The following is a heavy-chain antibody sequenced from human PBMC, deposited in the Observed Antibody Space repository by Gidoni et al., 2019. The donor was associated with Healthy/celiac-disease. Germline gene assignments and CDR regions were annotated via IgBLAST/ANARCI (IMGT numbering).Heavy chain of an antibody. V-gene: IGHV1-18*01. D-gene: IGHD3-3*01. Sequence: QVQLVRSGPQGHNPWASVTLSCPSSGYASPGSGISWLRQAPRHGLDWKGWISAYNGNKNYAQKHQGRVNMSTDTSTSTAYMELRSLRSDDTAVYYCARGVVGYDFWSGDYYGMDVWGQGTTVTVSS. CDR3: ARGVVGYDFWSGDYYGMDV. CDR2: ISAYNGNK. CDR1: GYASPGSG. J-gene: IGHJ6*02.